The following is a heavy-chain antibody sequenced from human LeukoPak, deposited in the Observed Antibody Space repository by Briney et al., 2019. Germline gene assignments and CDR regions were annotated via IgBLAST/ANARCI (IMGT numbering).Heavy chain of an antibody. CDR3: AREAVGAIYFDY. Sequence: QPGGSLRLSCAASGFTFSSYAMHWVRQAPGKELEWVAIISYDGSLKYYADSVKGRFTISRDNAKNTLYLQMSSLRTEDTAVYYCAREAVGAIYFDYWGQGTLVTVSS. D-gene: IGHD1-26*01. CDR1: GFTFSSYA. J-gene: IGHJ4*02. CDR2: ISYDGSLK. V-gene: IGHV3-30-3*01.